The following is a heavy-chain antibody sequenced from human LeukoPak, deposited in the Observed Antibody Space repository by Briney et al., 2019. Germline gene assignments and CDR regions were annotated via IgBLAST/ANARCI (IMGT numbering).Heavy chain of an antibody. CDR1: GYTFTGYY. CDR3: ARAVFPLYDSSGYSDDAFDI. V-gene: IGHV1-2*02. CDR2: INPNSGGT. J-gene: IGHJ3*02. D-gene: IGHD3-22*01. Sequence: GASVKVSCKASGYTFTGYYVHWVRQAPGQGLEWMGWINPNSGGTNYAQKFQGRVTMTRDTSTSTVYMELSSLRSEDTAVYYCARAVFPLYDSSGYSDDAFDIWGQGTMVTVSS.